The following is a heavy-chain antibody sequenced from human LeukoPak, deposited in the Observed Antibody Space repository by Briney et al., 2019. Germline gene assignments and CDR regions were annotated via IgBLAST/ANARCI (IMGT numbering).Heavy chain of an antibody. V-gene: IGHV4-39*07. CDR1: GGSISSSSYY. CDR3: ARDFPRLPTWVGGYSYVSDY. D-gene: IGHD5-18*01. J-gene: IGHJ4*02. Sequence: SETLSLTCTVSGGSISSSSYYWGWIRQPPGKGLEWIGSIYYSGSTYYNPSLKSRVTISVDTSKNQFSLKLSSVTAADTAVYYCARDFPRLPTWVGGYSYVSDYWGQGTLVTVSS. CDR2: IYYSGST.